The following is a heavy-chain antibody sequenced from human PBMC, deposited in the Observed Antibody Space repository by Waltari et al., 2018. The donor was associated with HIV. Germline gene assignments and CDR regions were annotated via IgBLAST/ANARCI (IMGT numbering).Heavy chain of an antibody. D-gene: IGHD2-8*01. V-gene: IGHV1-2*06. Sequence: QVQLVQSGPEMRRPGASLKVSCKASGYTFSDYFMHWVRQAPGHGLEWVGRINPKTGDTNDAQRFQDRVTVTRDRSLVTAYLELSGLTPDDTAIYYCARESFATRGFERMLDFWGQGTLVSVSS. CDR3: ARESFATRGFERMLDF. CDR1: GYTFSDYF. CDR2: INPKTGDT. J-gene: IGHJ4*02.